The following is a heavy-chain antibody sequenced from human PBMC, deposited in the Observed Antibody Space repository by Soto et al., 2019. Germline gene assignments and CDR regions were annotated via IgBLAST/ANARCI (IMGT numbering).Heavy chain of an antibody. Sequence: EVQLVESGGGLVKPGGSLRLSCAASGFTFSSYSMNWVRQAPGKGLEWVSSISSSSSYIYYADSVKGRFTISRDNDKNSLYMQMISVRAEDTAVYYCARAGDYDFWSGYQIRTYNFDYWVQGTLVTVSS. D-gene: IGHD3-3*01. V-gene: IGHV3-21*01. CDR3: ARAGDYDFWSGYQIRTYNFDY. J-gene: IGHJ4*02. CDR1: GFTFSSYS. CDR2: ISSSSSYI.